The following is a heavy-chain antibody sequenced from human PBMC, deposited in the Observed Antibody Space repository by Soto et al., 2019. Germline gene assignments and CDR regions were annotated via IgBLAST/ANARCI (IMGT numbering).Heavy chain of an antibody. D-gene: IGHD2-2*01. J-gene: IGHJ6*03. Sequence: QVQLVQSGAEVKKPGSSVKVSCKASGGTFSSYTISWVRQAPGQGLEWMGRIIPILGIANYAQKFQGRVTITADKSTSTAYMELSSLRSEDTAVYYCARGDCSSTSCYGVGYYYYMDVWGKGTTVTVSS. CDR1: GGTFSSYT. V-gene: IGHV1-69*02. CDR3: ARGDCSSTSCYGVGYYYYMDV. CDR2: IIPILGIA.